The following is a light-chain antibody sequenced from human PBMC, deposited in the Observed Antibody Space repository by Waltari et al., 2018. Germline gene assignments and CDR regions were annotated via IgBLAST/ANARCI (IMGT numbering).Light chain of an antibody. V-gene: IGKV3-20*01. Sequence: EIVLTQSPGTLSLSPGDRATLSCRASQSFSSSSLAWYQHNPGQAPRLLIYGASTRATGIPDRFSGSGSGTDFTLTVTRLEPEDFAVYYCQKYDNSPWAFGQGTKVEIK. J-gene: IGKJ1*01. CDR2: GAS. CDR1: QSFSSSS. CDR3: QKYDNSPWA.